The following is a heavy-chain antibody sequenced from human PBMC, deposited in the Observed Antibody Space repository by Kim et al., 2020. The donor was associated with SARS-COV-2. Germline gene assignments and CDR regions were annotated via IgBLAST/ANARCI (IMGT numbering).Heavy chain of an antibody. CDR2: VYYDGST. Sequence: SETLSLTCTVSGDSLHSYFWNWIRQPPRKGLEWVGYVYYDGSTNYNPSLRGRVTISVDTSKNQFSLKLTSLTAADTAVYYCAKGGRITGTTRFDFWGQGTLVTVSS. CDR1: GDSLHSYF. CDR3: AKGGRITGTTRFDF. J-gene: IGHJ4*02. V-gene: IGHV4-59*01. D-gene: IGHD1-7*01.